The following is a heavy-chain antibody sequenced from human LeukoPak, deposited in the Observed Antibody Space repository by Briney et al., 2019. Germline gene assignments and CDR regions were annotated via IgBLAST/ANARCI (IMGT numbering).Heavy chain of an antibody. CDR2: IYYSGST. V-gene: IGHV4-59*01. CDR1: GGSISSYY. CDR3: ARAPPSYGSGSWGDYYYYYMDV. D-gene: IGHD3-10*01. Sequence: PSETLSLTCTVSGGSISSYYWSWIRQPPGKGLEWIGYIYYSGSTNYNPSLKSRVTISVDTSKNQFSLKLSSVTAADTAVYYCARAPPSYGSGSWGDYYYYYMDVWGKGATVTVSS. J-gene: IGHJ6*03.